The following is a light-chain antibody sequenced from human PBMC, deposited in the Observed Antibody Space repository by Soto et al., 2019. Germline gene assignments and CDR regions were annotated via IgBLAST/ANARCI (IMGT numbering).Light chain of an antibody. CDR1: ESISTW. CDR2: GAS. V-gene: IGKV1-5*03. CDR3: QQLNAYPLT. J-gene: IGKJ5*01. Sequence: GDRVTITCLASESISTWLAWYQQKPGKAPKLLIYGASSLESGVPPRFSGDGSGTEFTLTISSLQRDDFGTYYCQQLNAYPLTFGQGTRLEI.